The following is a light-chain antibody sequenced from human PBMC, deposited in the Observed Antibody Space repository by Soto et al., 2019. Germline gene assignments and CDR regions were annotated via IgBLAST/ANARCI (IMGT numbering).Light chain of an antibody. CDR2: GSS. J-gene: IGKJ2*01. CDR1: QSVSSNH. V-gene: IGKV3-20*01. CDR3: HLYGGSPPHT. Sequence: EIVLTQSPGTLSLSPGERATLYCRASQSVSSNHFAWYQQKPGQDPRLLIYGSSSRATGIPDMFSGSGSGTDFTLTISRLEPEAFAVYFCHLYGGSPPHTFGQGTKVEIK.